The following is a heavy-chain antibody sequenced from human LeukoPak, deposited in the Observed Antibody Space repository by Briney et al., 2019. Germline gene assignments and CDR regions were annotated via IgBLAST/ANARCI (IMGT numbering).Heavy chain of an antibody. D-gene: IGHD1-1*01. CDR3: ARDRNNWNQHYMDV. V-gene: IGHV3-11*04. Sequence: GGSLRLSCAASGFTFSDYYMSWIRQAPGKGLQWVSYISNTGSTIYYADSVKGRFTISRDNAKNSLYLQLNSLRVEDTAVYYCARDRNNWNQHYMDVWGKGTTVTVSS. J-gene: IGHJ6*03. CDR1: GFTFSDYY. CDR2: ISNTGSTI.